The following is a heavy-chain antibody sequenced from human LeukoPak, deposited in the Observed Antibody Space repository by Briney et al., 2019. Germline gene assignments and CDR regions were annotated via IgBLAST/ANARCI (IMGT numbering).Heavy chain of an antibody. V-gene: IGHV3-30-3*01. D-gene: IGHD6-19*01. CDR2: ISYDGSNK. J-gene: IGHJ4*02. CDR1: GFTFSSYA. Sequence: PGRSLRLSCEASGFTFSSYAMHWVRQAPGKGLEWVAVISYDGSNKYYADSVKGRFTISRDNSKNTLYLQMNSLRAEDTAVYYCARGGSGWYGFDYWGQGTLVTVSS. CDR3: ARGGSGWYGFDY.